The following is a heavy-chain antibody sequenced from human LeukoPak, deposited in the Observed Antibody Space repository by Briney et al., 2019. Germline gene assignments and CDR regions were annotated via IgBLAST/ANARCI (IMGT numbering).Heavy chain of an antibody. J-gene: IGHJ4*02. CDR1: GFIFSDYY. CDR2: ISSSSSST. CDR3: ARAVKIGLYDY. V-gene: IGHV3-11*06. D-gene: IGHD3-10*01. Sequence: GSLRLSCAASGFIFSDYYMSWIRQAPGKGLEWVSYISSSSSSTNYADSVKGRFTISRDNAKNSLYLQMNSLRAEDMAVYYCARAVKIGLYDYWGQGTLVTVSS.